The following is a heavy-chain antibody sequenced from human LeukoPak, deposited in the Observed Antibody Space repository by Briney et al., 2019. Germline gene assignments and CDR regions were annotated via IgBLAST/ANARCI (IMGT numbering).Heavy chain of an antibody. J-gene: IGHJ4*02. Sequence: PGGSLRLSCAASGFTFSSYAMSWVRQAPGKGLEWVSAISGSGGSTYYADSVKGRFTISRDNSKNTLYLQMNSLRAEDTAVYYCAKVPAPYYGGNGDCFDYWGQGTLVTVSS. D-gene: IGHD4-23*01. CDR2: ISGSGGST. CDR3: AKVPAPYYGGNGDCFDY. CDR1: GFTFSSYA. V-gene: IGHV3-23*01.